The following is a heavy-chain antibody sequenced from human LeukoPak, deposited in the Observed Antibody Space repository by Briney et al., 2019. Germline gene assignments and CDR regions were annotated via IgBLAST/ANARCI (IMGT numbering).Heavy chain of an antibody. D-gene: IGHD3-10*01. J-gene: IGHJ4*02. CDR2: IRQDGSKK. V-gene: IGHV3-7*01. Sequence: GGSLRLSCAASGFTFSNYWMSWVRQAPGKGLEWVANIRQDGSKKNYVDSVKGRFTISRDNAKNSLYLQMNTLRVEDTAVYYCAGRSGSFDYWGQGTLVTVSS. CDR1: GFTFSNYW. CDR3: AGRSGSFDY.